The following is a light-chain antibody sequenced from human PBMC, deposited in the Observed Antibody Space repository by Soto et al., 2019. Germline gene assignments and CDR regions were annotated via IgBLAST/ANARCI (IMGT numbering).Light chain of an antibody. CDR2: DAS. CDR3: QQYNNYPRT. Sequence: DIQMTQSPSTLSASVGDRVTITCRASESIRTWLAWYQHKPGQAPKFLIYDASSLESGVPSRFSGSGSGTEFTLTISSLQPDDFAIYYCQQYNNYPRTFGQGTKVDIK. V-gene: IGKV1-5*01. CDR1: ESIRTW. J-gene: IGKJ1*01.